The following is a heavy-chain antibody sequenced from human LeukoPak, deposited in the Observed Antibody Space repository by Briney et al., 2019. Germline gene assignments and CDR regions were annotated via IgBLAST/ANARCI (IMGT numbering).Heavy chain of an antibody. V-gene: IGHV3-15*01. Sequence: GGSLRLSCAASGFTFSNAWMSWVRQAPGKGLEWVGRIKSKTDGGTTDYAAPVKGRFTISRDDSKNTLYLQMNSLKTEDTAVYYCTTDPGYSGYDPTEHWGQGTLVTVSS. CDR1: GFTFSNAW. CDR3: TTDPGYSGYDPTEH. J-gene: IGHJ4*02. D-gene: IGHD5-12*01. CDR2: IKSKTDGGTT.